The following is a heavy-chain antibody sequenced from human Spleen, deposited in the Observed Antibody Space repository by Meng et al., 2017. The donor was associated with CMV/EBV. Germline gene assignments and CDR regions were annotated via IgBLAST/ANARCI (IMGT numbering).Heavy chain of an antibody. J-gene: IGHJ5*02. CDR2: IIPILGIA. D-gene: IGHD3-3*01. Sequence: FNNYTINWVRQAPGRGLEWVGRIIPILGIANYGQKFQGRVTITADKSTTTAYMELSSLRSEDTAVYYCVRWASGYDFWSGDSDWFDPWGQGTLVTVSS. V-gene: IGHV1-69*02. CDR3: VRWASGYDFWSGDSDWFDP. CDR1: FNNYT.